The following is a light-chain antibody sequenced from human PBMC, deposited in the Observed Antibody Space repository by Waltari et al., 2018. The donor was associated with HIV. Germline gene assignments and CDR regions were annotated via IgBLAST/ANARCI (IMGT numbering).Light chain of an antibody. V-gene: IGKV3-11*01. CDR2: DSS. J-gene: IGKJ3*01. CDR1: QSVSTS. CDR3: QHRSNWPPLT. Sequence: EIVLTQSTVTLSLSPGERATLSCRASQSVSTSLAWYQQKPGQAPRLLIYDSSNRATGIPARFSGSGSGTDFTLTISSLEPEDFAVYYCQHRSNWPPLTFGPGTKVDLK.